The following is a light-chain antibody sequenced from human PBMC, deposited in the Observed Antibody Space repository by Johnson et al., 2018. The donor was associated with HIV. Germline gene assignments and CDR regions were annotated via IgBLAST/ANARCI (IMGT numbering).Light chain of an antibody. V-gene: IGLV1-51*01. CDR3: GTWDSSLSAGGV. Sequence: QSVLTQPPSVSAAPGQKVTISCSGSTSNIGNNYVSWYQHLPRTAPKLLIYDNDERPSGIPDRFSGSKSGASATLGITGLQTGDEADYYCGTWDSSLSAGGVFGTGTKVTVL. CDR2: DND. CDR1: TSNIGNNY. J-gene: IGLJ1*01.